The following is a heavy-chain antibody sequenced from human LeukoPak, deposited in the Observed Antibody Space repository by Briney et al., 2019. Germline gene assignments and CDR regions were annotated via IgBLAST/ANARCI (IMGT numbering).Heavy chain of an antibody. D-gene: IGHD6-13*01. V-gene: IGHV3-49*04. CDR3: TRDNGERPYSSSWSEIDY. Sequence: GGSLRLSCTASGFTCGDYAMSWVRQAPGKGLEGVGFIRSKAYGGTTEYAASVKGRFTISRDDSKSVAYLQMNSLKTEETAVYYCTRDNGERPYSSSWSEIDYWGQGTLVTVSS. CDR2: IRSKAYGGTT. CDR1: GFTCGDYA. J-gene: IGHJ4*02.